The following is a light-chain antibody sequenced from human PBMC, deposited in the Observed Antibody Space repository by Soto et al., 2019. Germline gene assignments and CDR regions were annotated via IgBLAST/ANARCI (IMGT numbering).Light chain of an antibody. J-gene: IGKJ1*01. CDR2: DAS. V-gene: IGKV1-5*01. CDR3: QEYNSYTGT. CDR1: QSITIW. Sequence: DIQMTQSPSTLSSSVGDSFTITFLASQSITIWLAWYQQKPGKAPKLLIYDASSLRSGVPSRFSGSGSGTEFTLTISSLQPDDFGTYYCQEYNSYTGTFGPGTKVDIK.